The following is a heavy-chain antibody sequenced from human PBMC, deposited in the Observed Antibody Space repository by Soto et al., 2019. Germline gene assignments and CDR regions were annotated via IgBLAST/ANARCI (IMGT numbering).Heavy chain of an antibody. Sequence: QVQLVQSGAEVKKPGSSVKVSCKASGGTFSSYAISWVRQAPGQGLEWMGGIIPIFGTANYAQKFQGRVTITANEFTGTAHIERSSLRSEDTDVYYCARGGNIVVVPGALYYYGMDVWGQGTTVTVSS. V-gene: IGHV1-69*01. D-gene: IGHD2-2*01. CDR3: ARGGNIVVVPGALYYYGMDV. J-gene: IGHJ6*02. CDR1: GGTFSSYA. CDR2: IIPIFGTA.